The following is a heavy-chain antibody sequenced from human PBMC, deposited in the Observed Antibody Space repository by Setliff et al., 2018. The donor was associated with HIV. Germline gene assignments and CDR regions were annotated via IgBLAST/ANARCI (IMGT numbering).Heavy chain of an antibody. J-gene: IGHJ5*02. D-gene: IGHD3-10*01. Sequence: ASVKVSCKASGYTFTSYGISWVRQAPGQGLEWMGWISAYNGNTNYAQKLQGRLVMTTNTSTTTAFMELSSLRSDDTALYFCARGWGLWFGQLSILPLDPWGQGTLVTVSS. CDR2: ISAYNGNT. CDR3: ARGWGLWFGQLSILPLDP. CDR1: GYTFTSYG. V-gene: IGHV1-18*01.